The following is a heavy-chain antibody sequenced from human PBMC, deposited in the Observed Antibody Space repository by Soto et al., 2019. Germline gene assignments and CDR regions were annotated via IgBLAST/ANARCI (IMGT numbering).Heavy chain of an antibody. CDR3: ARPYSSWFPVVHYYFDY. V-gene: IGHV4-34*01. Sequence: SETLSLTCAVYGGSFSGYYWSWIRQPPGKGLEWIGEINHSGSTNYNPSLKSRVTISVDTSKNQFSLKLSAVTAADTAVYYCARPYSSWFPVVHYYFDYWGQGTLVTVSS. J-gene: IGHJ4*02. CDR1: GGSFSGYY. D-gene: IGHD6-13*01. CDR2: INHSGST.